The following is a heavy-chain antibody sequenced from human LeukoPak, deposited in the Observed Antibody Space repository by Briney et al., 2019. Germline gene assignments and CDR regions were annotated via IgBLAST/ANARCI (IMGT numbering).Heavy chain of an antibody. J-gene: IGHJ5*02. Sequence: PGGSLRLCCAAAGFDINTYERNGVRQAPGKGLEWIADITISGHTKNYADSVKGRFTISRDNAGTSLYLQMNSLRVEDTGVYYCARGDPHADLWGQGTLVTVSS. CDR3: ARGDPHADL. CDR1: GFDINTYE. CDR2: ITISGHTK. V-gene: IGHV3-48*03.